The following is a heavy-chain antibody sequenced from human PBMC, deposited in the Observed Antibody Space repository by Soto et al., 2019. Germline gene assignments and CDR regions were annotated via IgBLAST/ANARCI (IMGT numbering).Heavy chain of an antibody. D-gene: IGHD2-21*01. CDR2: IYVTGAV. Sequence: SETLSRTCSVGATPPNSGSYSWSWSRQVSGKGMEAIGHIYVTGAVDYNPSLRDRITISQDTSERQFSLNLRLVTAADTAVYYCARLRIATNNYKWFDPWGQGTLVTVSS. CDR3: ARLRIATNNYKWFDP. V-gene: IGHV4-31*03. J-gene: IGHJ5*02. CDR1: ATPPNSGSYS.